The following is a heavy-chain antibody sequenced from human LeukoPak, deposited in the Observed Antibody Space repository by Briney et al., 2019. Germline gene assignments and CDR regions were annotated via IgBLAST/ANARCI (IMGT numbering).Heavy chain of an antibody. D-gene: IGHD2-2*01. J-gene: IGHJ4*02. V-gene: IGHV4-34*01. CDR1: GGSFRGYY. CDR2: INHSGST. Sequence: SETLSLTCAVYGGSFRGYYWSWIRQPPGKGLEWIGEINHSGSTNYNPSLKSRVTISVDTSKNQFSLKLSSVTAADTAVYYCASRGYCSSTSCYAFDYWGQGTLVTVSS. CDR3: ASRGYCSSTSCYAFDY.